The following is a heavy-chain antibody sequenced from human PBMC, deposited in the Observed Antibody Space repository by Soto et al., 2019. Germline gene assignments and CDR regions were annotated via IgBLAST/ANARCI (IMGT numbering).Heavy chain of an antibody. D-gene: IGHD3-16*01. CDR2: ISSSGSTK. V-gene: IGHV3-48*03. Sequence: PGGSLRLSCAASGFTFSSYEMNWVRQAPGKGLEWVSYISSSGSTKYYADSVKGRFTISRDNAKNSLYLQMNSLRAEDTAVYYCATYPWGSSIDYWGQGTLVTVSS. CDR1: GFTFSSYE. CDR3: ATYPWGSSIDY. J-gene: IGHJ4*02.